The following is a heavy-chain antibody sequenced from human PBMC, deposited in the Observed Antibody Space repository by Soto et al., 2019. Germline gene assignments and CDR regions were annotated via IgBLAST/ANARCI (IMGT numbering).Heavy chain of an antibody. CDR1: GGSIVSGNYY. J-gene: IGHJ5*02. CDR2: IYSGGST. V-gene: IGHV4-39*01. CDR3: ARQKVMGATTWFDI. Sequence: KPSETLSLTCTVSGGSIVSGNYYWAWIRQSPEMGLEWIGTIYSGGSTFHNQSFKSRVSMSVDTSRNHFSLYLSSVTVADTALYHCARQKVMGATTWFDIWGRGNMVTVSS. D-gene: IGHD1-26*01.